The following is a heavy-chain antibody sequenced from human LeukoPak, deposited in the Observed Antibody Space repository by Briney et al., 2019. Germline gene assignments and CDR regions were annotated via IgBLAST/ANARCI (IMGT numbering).Heavy chain of an antibody. J-gene: IGHJ4*02. CDR1: GYTFTVYY. D-gene: IGHD3-10*01. CDR2: INTNTGNP. V-gene: IGHV7-4-1*02. CDR3: ARDKYVVREKLLDY. Sequence: ASVKVSCKASGYTFTVYYMHWVRQAPGQGLEWMGWINTNTGNPTYAQGFTGRFVFSLDTSVSTAYLQISSLKAEDTAVYYCARDKYVVREKLLDYWGQGTLVTVSS.